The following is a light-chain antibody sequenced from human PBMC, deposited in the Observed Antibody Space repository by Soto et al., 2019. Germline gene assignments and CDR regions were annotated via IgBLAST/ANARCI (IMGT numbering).Light chain of an antibody. CDR1: SSDVGGYDS. Sequence: QSALTQPPSASGSPGQSVTISCTGTSSDVGGYDSVSWYQQHPGKAPKLMIYDVTKRPSGVPDRFSGSKSGNTASLTVFGLQADDEADYYCSSDGGRNNLIFGGGTKLTVL. CDR3: SSDGGRNNLI. CDR2: DVT. J-gene: IGLJ2*01. V-gene: IGLV2-8*01.